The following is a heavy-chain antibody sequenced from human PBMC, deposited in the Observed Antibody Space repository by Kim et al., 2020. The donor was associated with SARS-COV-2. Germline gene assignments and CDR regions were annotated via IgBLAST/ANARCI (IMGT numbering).Heavy chain of an antibody. CDR1: GGTFSSYA. V-gene: IGHV1-69*13. J-gene: IGHJ1*01. CDR2: IIPIFGTA. D-gene: IGHD3-22*01. Sequence: SVKVSCKASGGTFSSYAISWVRQAPGQGLEWMGGIIPIFGTANYAQKFQGRVTITADESTSTAYMELSSLRSEDTAVYYCAIYYDSSGHLLMAEYFQHWGQGTLVTVSS. CDR3: AIYYDSSGHLLMAEYFQH.